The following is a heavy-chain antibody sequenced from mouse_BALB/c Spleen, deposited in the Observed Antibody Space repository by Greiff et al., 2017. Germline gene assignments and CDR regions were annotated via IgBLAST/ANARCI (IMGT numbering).Heavy chain of an antibody. V-gene: IGHV14-1*02. Sequence: EVQLHQSGAELVRPGALVKLSCKASGFNIKDYYMHWVKQRPEQGLEWIGWIDPENGNTIYDPKFQGKASITADTASNTAYLQLSSLTSEDTAVYYCASYYYGSSYRVDYWGQGTTLTVAS. D-gene: IGHD1-1*01. CDR2: IDPENGNT. J-gene: IGHJ2*01. CDR3: ASYYYGSSYRVDY. CDR1: GFNIKDYY.